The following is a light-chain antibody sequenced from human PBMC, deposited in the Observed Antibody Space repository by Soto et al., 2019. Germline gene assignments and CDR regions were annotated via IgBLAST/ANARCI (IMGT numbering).Light chain of an antibody. Sequence: QSALTQPASVSGSPGQSITISCTGTSNDVGDYNFVSWYQQHPGKAPKVMIYDVIKRPSGVSNRFSGSKSGNTASLTISGLQAEDEADYYCSSYTGSSTDVFGTGTKLTVL. CDR2: DVI. V-gene: IGLV2-14*03. J-gene: IGLJ1*01. CDR3: SSYTGSSTDV. CDR1: SNDVGDYNF.